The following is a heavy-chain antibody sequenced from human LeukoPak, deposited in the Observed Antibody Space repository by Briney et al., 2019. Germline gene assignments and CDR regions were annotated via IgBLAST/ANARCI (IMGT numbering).Heavy chain of an antibody. V-gene: IGHV3-21*01. CDR3: ARVSSLRFLEPAFDY. CDR1: GFTFSSYS. J-gene: IGHJ4*02. D-gene: IGHD3-3*01. Sequence: GGSLRLSCAASGFTFSSYSMNWVRQAPGKGLEWVSSISSSSSYIYYADSLKGRFTISRDNAKNSLYLQMNSLRAEDTAVYYCARVSSLRFLEPAFDYWGQGTLATVSS. CDR2: ISSSSSYI.